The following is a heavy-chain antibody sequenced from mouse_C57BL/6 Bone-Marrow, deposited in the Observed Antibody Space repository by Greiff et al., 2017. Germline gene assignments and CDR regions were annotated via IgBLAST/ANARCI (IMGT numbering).Heavy chain of an antibody. D-gene: IGHD2-2*01. CDR3: TGGYDYDAMDY. J-gene: IGHJ4*01. CDR2: IRNKANNHAT. CDR1: GFTFSDAW. V-gene: IGHV6-6*01. Sequence: EVQRVESGGGLVQPGGSMKLSCAASGFTFSDAWMDWVRQSPEKGLEWVAEIRNKANNHATYYAESVKGRFTISRDDSKSSVYLQMNSLRAEDTGIYYCTGGYDYDAMDYWGQGTSVTVSS.